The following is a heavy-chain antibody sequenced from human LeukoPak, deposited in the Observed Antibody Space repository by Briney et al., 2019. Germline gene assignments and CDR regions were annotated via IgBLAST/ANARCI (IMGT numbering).Heavy chain of an antibody. V-gene: IGHV4-34*01. CDR3: ARGKGYTTSSRHRGIDN. CDR2: IKDSGSA. J-gene: IGHJ4*02. D-gene: IGHD6-6*01. CDR1: GGSFSGYY. Sequence: SETLSLTCAVYGGSFSGYYWSWIRQPPGKGLEWIGEIKDSGSANYNPSLKGRVFISVDTSKNQFSLKLRSVTAADTAVYYCARGKGYTTSSRHRGIDNWGQGTLVTVSS.